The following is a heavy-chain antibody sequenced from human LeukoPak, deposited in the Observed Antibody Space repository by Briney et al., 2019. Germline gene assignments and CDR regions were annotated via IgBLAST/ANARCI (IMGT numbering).Heavy chain of an antibody. CDR3: AKDVSWNWFDP. CDR1: GFTFSTYA. Sequence: GGSLRLSCAASGFTFSTYAMHWVRQAPGKGLECVAVISYDGSNKYYADSVKGRFTISRDNSKNTLYLQMYTLRAEDTAVYYCAKDVSWNWFDPWGQGTLVTVSS. J-gene: IGHJ5*02. CDR2: ISYDGSNK. V-gene: IGHV3-30*18.